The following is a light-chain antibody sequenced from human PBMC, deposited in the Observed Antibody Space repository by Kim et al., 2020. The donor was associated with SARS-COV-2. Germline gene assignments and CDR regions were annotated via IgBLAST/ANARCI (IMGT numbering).Light chain of an antibody. J-gene: IGKJ2*01. Sequence: SPGERATLSCRASQSVSSSNLAWYQQKPGQAPRLLMYGASSSATGIPDRFSGSGSGTDFILTISRLEPEDFAVYYCQQYGIAPPYTFGQGTKLEI. CDR2: GAS. CDR3: QQYGIAPPYT. CDR1: QSVSSSN. V-gene: IGKV3-20*01.